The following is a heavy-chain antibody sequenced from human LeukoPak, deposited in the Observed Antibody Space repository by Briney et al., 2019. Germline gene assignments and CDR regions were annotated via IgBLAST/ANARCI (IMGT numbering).Heavy chain of an antibody. CDR1: GYTFTGYY. Sequence: GASVKVSCKASGYTFTGYYMHWVRQAPGQGLEWMGWMNPNSGNTGYAQKFQGRVTMTRNTSISTAYMELSSLRAEDTAVYYCARDLYYYDSSGNDDYWGQGTLVTVSS. CDR3: ARDLYYYDSSGNDDY. J-gene: IGHJ4*02. CDR2: MNPNSGNT. D-gene: IGHD3-22*01. V-gene: IGHV1-8*02.